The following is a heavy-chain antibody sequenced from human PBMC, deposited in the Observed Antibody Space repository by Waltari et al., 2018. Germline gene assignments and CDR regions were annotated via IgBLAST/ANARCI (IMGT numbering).Heavy chain of an antibody. V-gene: IGHV3-21*01. CDR2: ISSSSSYI. CDR1: GFPFSSYS. Sequence: EVHLVESGGGLVTPGGSLRLSWAASGFPFSSYSINWVRQAPGKGLEWVSSISSSSSYIYYADSVKGRFTISRDNAKNSLYLQMNSLRAEDTAVYYCARDHLYNWNYVEYWGQGTLVTVSS. CDR3: ARDHLYNWNYVEY. D-gene: IGHD1-20*01. J-gene: IGHJ4*02.